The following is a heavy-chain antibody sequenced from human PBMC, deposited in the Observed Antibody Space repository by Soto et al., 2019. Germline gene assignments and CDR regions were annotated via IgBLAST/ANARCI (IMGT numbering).Heavy chain of an antibody. V-gene: IGHV4-30-2*01. CDR2: IYHSGST. CDR3: ARVPFP. D-gene: IGHD3-10*01. Sequence: TSETLSLTCAVSGGSISSGGYSWSWIRQPPGKGLEWIGYIYHSGSTYYNPSLKSRVTISVDRSKNQFSLKLSSVTAADTAVDYWARVPFPWGQGTLVTVSS. CDR1: GGSISSGGYS. J-gene: IGHJ5*02.